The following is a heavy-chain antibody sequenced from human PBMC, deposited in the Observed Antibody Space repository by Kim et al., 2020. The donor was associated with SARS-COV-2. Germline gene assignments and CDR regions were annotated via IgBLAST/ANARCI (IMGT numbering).Heavy chain of an antibody. V-gene: IGHV4-39*01. J-gene: IGHJ4*02. Sequence: SETLSLTCTVSGGSISSSSYYWGWIRQPPGKGLEWIGSIYYSGSTYYNPSLKSRVTISVDTSKNQFSLKLSSVTAADTAVYYCARQDIVVVVAANNNFDYWGQGTLVTVSS. CDR2: IYYSGST. CDR1: GGSISSSSYY. CDR3: ARQDIVVVVAANNNFDY. D-gene: IGHD2-15*01.